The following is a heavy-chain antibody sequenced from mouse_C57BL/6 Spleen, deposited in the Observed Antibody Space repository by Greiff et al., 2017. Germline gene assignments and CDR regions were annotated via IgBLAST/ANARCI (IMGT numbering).Heavy chain of an antibody. CDR2: IYPGSGST. CDR1: GYTFTSYW. Sequence: VQLQQPGAELVKPGASVKMSCKASGYTFTSYWITWVKQRPGQGLEWIGDIYPGSGSTNYNEKFKSKATLTVDTSSSTAYMQFSSLTSEDSAVYYCASAYDGYGWDYWGQGTSVTVSS. CDR3: ASAYDGYGWDY. J-gene: IGHJ4*01. D-gene: IGHD2-3*01. V-gene: IGHV1-55*01.